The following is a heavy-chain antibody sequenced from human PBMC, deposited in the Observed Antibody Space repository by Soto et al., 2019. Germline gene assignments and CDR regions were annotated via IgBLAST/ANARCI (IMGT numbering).Heavy chain of an antibody. CDR3: AIGPRMWLAGGGY. D-gene: IGHD6-19*01. V-gene: IGHV4-34*01. CDR2: INHSGIT. J-gene: IGHJ4*02. CDR1: GGSFSGYY. Sequence: SETLSLTCAVYGGSFSGYYWSWIRQPPGKVLERLGEINHSGITDYNPSLKSRITISIDTSKKQFSLKLHSVTAADTAVYYCAIGPRMWLAGGGYWGQGTQVTVSS.